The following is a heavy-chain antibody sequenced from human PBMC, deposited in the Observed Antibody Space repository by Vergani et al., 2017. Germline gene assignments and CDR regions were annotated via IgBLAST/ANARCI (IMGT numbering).Heavy chain of an antibody. CDR3: AKGGNTMVRGVIISFDY. J-gene: IGHJ4*02. CDR2: IRGSGGST. V-gene: IGHV3-23*01. CDR1: GFTFSSYA. Sequence: EVQLLESGGGLVQPGGSLRLSCAASGFTFSSYAMSWVRQAPGKGLEWVSAIRGSGGSTYYADSVKGRFTSSRDNSKNTLYLQMNSLRAEDTAVYYCAKGGNTMVRGVIISFDYWGQGTLVTVSS. D-gene: IGHD3-10*01.